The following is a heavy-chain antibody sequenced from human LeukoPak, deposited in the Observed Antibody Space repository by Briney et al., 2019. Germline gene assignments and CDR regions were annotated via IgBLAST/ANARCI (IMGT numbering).Heavy chain of an antibody. CDR2: ISSSSSTI. CDR3: ARDPDYYGSGDAFDI. Sequence: QPGGSLRLSCAASGFTFSSYSMNWVRQAPGEGLEWVSYISSSSSTIYYADSVKGRFTISRENAKNSLYLQMNSLRAEDTAVYYCARDPDYYGSGDAFDIWGQGTMVTVSS. J-gene: IGHJ3*02. V-gene: IGHV3-48*01. CDR1: GFTFSSYS. D-gene: IGHD3-10*01.